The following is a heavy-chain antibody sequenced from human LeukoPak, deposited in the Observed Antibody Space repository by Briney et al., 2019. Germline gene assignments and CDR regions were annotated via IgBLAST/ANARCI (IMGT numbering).Heavy chain of an antibody. CDR3: ATQSSAHYYYYMDV. Sequence: SETLSLTCAVSGGSISSGGYSWSWIRQPPGKGLEWIGYIYHSGSTYYNPSHKSRVTISVDRSKNQFSLKLSSVTAADTAVYYCATQSSAHYYYYMDVWGKGTTVTVSS. J-gene: IGHJ6*03. CDR2: IYHSGST. V-gene: IGHV4-30-2*01. CDR1: GGSISSGGYS. D-gene: IGHD6-6*01.